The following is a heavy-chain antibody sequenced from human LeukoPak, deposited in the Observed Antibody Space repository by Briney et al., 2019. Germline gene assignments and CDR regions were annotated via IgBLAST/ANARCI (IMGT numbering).Heavy chain of an antibody. Sequence: GGSLRLSXAASGFTFSSYGMHWVRQSPGKGLEWVAFIRYDGSNKYYADSVKGRFTISRDNSKNTLYLQMNSLRAEDTAVYYCAKDLAAGTTGGDWFDPWGQGTLVTVSS. D-gene: IGHD1-7*01. CDR3: AKDLAAGTTGGDWFDP. CDR1: GFTFSSYG. J-gene: IGHJ5*02. CDR2: IRYDGSNK. V-gene: IGHV3-30*02.